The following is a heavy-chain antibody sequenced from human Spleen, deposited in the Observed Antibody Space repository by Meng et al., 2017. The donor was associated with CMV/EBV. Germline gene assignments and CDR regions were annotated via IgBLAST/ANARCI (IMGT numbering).Heavy chain of an antibody. V-gene: IGHV4-39*07. CDR1: GDSVTSTTFY. Sequence: SETLSLTCTVSGDSVTSTTFYWSWIRQPPGKGLEWIGKINHSGSTTYNPSLKSRVTMSVDTSKNQFSLNLSSMTAADTAVYYCARRGNGGNSDPFDYWGQGTLVTVSS. D-gene: IGHD4-23*01. J-gene: IGHJ4*02. CDR3: ARRGNGGNSDPFDY. CDR2: INHSGST.